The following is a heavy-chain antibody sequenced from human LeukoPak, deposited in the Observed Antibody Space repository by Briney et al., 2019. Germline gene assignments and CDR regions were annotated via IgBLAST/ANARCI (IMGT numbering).Heavy chain of an antibody. V-gene: IGHV3-15*01. Sequence: GGSLRLSCVASGFTFSDAWVIWVRQAPGKGLEWVGRIKRKIDGGTTDYAAPVKGRFTISRDDSKNTLYLQMNSLKTEDTAVYYCTTDGVVGATTFDYSGQGTLVTVSS. CDR3: TTDGVVGATTFDY. D-gene: IGHD1-26*01. CDR2: IKRKIDGGTT. CDR1: GFTFSDAW. J-gene: IGHJ4*02.